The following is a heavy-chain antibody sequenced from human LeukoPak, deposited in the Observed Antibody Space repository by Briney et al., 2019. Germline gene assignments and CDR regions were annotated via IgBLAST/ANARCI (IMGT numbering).Heavy chain of an antibody. CDR1: GLTLSSYW. D-gene: IGHD1-14*01. J-gene: IGHJ4*02. V-gene: IGHV3-74*01. Sequence: GGSLRLSCAASGLTLSSYWMHWVRQAPGKGLVWVSRINSDGSGTTHADSVKGRFTISRDNAKNTLYLQMNSLRAEDTAVYYCARDGTYGNFDCWGQGTLVTVSS. CDR2: INSDGSGT. CDR3: ARDGTYGNFDC.